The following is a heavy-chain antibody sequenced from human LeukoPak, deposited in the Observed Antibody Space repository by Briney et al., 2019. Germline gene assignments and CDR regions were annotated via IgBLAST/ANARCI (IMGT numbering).Heavy chain of an antibody. D-gene: IGHD1-26*01. J-gene: IGHJ4*02. CDR1: GFSFSSYA. V-gene: IGHV3-53*01. Sequence: GSLRLSCAASGFSFSSYAIHWVRQAPGKGLEWVSVIYSGGSTYYADSVKGRFTISRDNSKNTMYLEMQSLRAEDTAVYYCAAYSGSSYDYWGQGTLVTVSS. CDR3: AAYSGSSYDY. CDR2: IYSGGST.